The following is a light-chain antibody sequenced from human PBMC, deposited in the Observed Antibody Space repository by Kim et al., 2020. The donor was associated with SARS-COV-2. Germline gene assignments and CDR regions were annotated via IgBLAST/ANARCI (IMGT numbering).Light chain of an antibody. V-gene: IGLV3-1*01. CDR3: QAWDSSTYV. J-gene: IGLJ1*01. CDR1: KLGDKY. CDR2: RNN. Sequence: SYELTQPPSVSMSPGQTASILCSGDKLGDKYASWYQQKPGQSPVLVIYRNNKRPSGIPERFSGSNSANTATLTISETQAMDEADYYCQAWDSSTYVFGPGTKVTVL.